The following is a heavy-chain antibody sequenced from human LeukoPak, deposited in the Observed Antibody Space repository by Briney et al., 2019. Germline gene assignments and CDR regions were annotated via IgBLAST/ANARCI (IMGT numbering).Heavy chain of an antibody. CDR1: GGSISSSSYY. CDR3: ARQWVGSGWPTDY. V-gene: IGHV4-39*01. CDR2: MYYSGST. Sequence: SETLSLTCTVSGGSISSSSYYWGWIRQPPGKGLEWIGSMYYSGSTYYNPSLKSRVTISVDTSKNQFSLKLSSVIAADTAVYYCARQWVGSGWPTDYWGQGTLVTVSS. D-gene: IGHD6-19*01. J-gene: IGHJ4*02.